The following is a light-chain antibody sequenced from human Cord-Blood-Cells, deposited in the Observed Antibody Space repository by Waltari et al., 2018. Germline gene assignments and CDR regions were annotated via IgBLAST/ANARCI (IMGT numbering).Light chain of an antibody. J-gene: IGLJ3*02. CDR1: SSDVGSYNL. Sequence: QSALTQPASVSGSPGQSITIPCTGTSSDVGSYNLVSWYQPHPGKAPKLMIYEVSKRPSGVSNRFSGSKSGNTASLTISGLQAEDEADYYCCSYAGSSTPWVFGGGTKLTVL. V-gene: IGLV2-23*02. CDR2: EVS. CDR3: CSYAGSSTPWV.